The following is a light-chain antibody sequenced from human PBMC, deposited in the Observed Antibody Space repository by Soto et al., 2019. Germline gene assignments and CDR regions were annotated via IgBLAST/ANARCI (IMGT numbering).Light chain of an antibody. Sequence: QSVLTQPPSVSAAPGQTVTISCSGSFSNIENNYVSWYQQLPGTAPKLLLYDNNKRPSGIPDRFSGSKSGASATLGITGLQTGDEADYYCGTWDSSLSAVLFGGGTKVTVL. CDR3: GTWDSSLSAVL. CDR2: DNN. V-gene: IGLV1-51*01. J-gene: IGLJ2*01. CDR1: FSNIENNY.